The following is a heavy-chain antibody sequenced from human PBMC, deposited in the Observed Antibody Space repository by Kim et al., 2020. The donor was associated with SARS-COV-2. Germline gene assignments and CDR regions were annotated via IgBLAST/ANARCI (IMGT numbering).Heavy chain of an antibody. J-gene: IGHJ4*02. CDR3: ARGQGMVRGVIPFDY. V-gene: IGHV4-34*01. Sequence: PSLKSRVTISVDTSKNQFSLKLSSVTAADTAVYHCARGQGMVRGVIPFDYWGQGTLVTVSS. D-gene: IGHD3-10*01.